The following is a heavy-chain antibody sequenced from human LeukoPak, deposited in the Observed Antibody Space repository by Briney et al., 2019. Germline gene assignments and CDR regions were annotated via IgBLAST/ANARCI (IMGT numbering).Heavy chain of an antibody. CDR1: GYTFTGYY. D-gene: IGHD3-22*01. CDR3: ASLKGLFDYFDY. V-gene: IGHV1-2*02. CDR2: INPNSGGT. J-gene: IGHJ4*02. Sequence: ASVKVSCKASGYTFTGYYMHWVRQAAGQGLEWMGWINPNSGGTNYAQKFQGGVTMTRDTSISTAYMELSRLRSDDTAVYYCASLKGLFDYFDYWGQGILVTVYS.